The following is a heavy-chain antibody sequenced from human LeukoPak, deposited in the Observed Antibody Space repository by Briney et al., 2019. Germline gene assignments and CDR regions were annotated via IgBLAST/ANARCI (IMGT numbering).Heavy chain of an antibody. Sequence: AGGSLRLSCAASGFTVRSNYMSWVRQAPGKGLEWVSVIYTGGYTYYADSVKGRSTISRDNSKNTLYLQMNSLRVEDTAVYYCARDWELRLWGQGTLVTVSS. J-gene: IGHJ1*01. CDR3: ARDWELRL. D-gene: IGHD1-26*01. CDR1: GFTVRSNY. V-gene: IGHV3-53*01. CDR2: IYTGGYT.